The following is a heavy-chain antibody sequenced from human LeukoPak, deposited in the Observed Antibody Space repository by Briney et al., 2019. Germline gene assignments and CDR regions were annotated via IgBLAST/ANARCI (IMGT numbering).Heavy chain of an antibody. J-gene: IGHJ4*02. D-gene: IGHD1-26*01. V-gene: IGHV1-2*06. CDR1: GYTFTGCF. Sequence: ASVKVSCKASGYTFTGCFMHWVRQAPGQGLEWTGRINLNSGGTYYAQNFQGRVTMTRDTSISTAYVELSRLTSDDTAMYYCARDLSSTSNWEFDFWGQGTLVTVSS. CDR3: ARDLSSTSNWEFDF. CDR2: INLNSGGT.